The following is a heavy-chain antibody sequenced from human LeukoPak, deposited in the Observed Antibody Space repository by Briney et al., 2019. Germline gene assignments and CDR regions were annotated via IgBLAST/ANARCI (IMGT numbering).Heavy chain of an antibody. CDR3: VSDLCGGDDQ. D-gene: IGHD3-3*01. J-gene: IGHJ5*02. CDR1: GFTFSTYW. CDR2: INSDGSNT. Sequence: GGSLRLSCAASGFTFSTYWMHWVRQAPGKGLVWVSRINSDGSNTGYADSVKGRFTISRDNAKDTLYLQMSSLRDEDTAVYYCVSDLCGGDDQWGRGTLVTVSS. V-gene: IGHV3-74*01.